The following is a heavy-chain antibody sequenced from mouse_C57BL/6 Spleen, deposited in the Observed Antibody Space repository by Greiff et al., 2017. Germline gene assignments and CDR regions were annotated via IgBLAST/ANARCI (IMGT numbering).Heavy chain of an antibody. J-gene: IGHJ2*01. CDR3: ARGGYGSSSPYYCDY. V-gene: IGHV1-81*01. Sequence: QVQLQQSGAELARPGASVKLSCKASGYTFTSYGISWVKQRTGQGLEWIGEIYPRSGNTYYNEKFKGKATLTADKSSSTAYMELRSLTSEDSAVYFGARGGYGSSSPYYCDYWGQGTTLTVSS. CDR2: IYPRSGNT. CDR1: GYTFTSYG. D-gene: IGHD1-1*01.